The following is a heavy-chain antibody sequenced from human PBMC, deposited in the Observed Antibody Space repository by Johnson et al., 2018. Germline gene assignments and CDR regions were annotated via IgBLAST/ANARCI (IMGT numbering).Heavy chain of an antibody. CDR1: GGSISSNY. J-gene: IGHJ1*01. CDR3: ARHWRY. V-gene: IGHV4-39*01. Sequence: QVQLQESGPGLVKPSETLSLTCTVPGGSISSNYWVWIRQPPGQGLERSGSVYYPGTTYYNPSLKSRVTISVDTSKNQFSLRLSSVTAADTAVYYCARHWRYWGEGTLVTVSS. CDR2: VYYPGTT. D-gene: IGHD3-3*01.